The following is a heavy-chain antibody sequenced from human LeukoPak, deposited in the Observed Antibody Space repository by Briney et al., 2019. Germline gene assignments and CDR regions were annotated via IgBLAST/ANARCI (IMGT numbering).Heavy chain of an antibody. CDR2: ISSSSSYI. CDR3: ARVRGSGSRYCDY. V-gene: IGHV3-21*01. J-gene: IGHJ4*02. D-gene: IGHD3-10*01. Sequence: GGSLRLSCAASGFTFSTYSMIWVRQAPGKGLEWVSSISSSSSYIYYADSVKGRFTISRDNAKNSLYLQMNSLRAEDTAVYYCARVRGSGSRYCDYWGQGTLVTVSS. CDR1: GFTFSTYS.